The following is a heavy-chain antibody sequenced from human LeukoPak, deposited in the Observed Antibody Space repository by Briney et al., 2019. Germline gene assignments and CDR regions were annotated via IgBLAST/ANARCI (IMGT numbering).Heavy chain of an antibody. J-gene: IGHJ4*02. D-gene: IGHD6-19*01. CDR2: IYYSGST. CDR3: ARSQWLLIMDY. Sequence: TSETLSLTCTVSGGSVSSGSYYWSWIRQPPGKGLEWIGYIYYSGSTNYNPSLKSRVTISVDTSKNQFSLKLSSVTAADTAVYYCARSQWLLIMDYWGQGTLVTVSS. V-gene: IGHV4-61*01. CDR1: GGSVSSGSYY.